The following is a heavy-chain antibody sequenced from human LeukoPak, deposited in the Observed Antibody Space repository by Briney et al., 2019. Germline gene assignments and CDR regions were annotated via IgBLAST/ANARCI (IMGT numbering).Heavy chain of an antibody. V-gene: IGHV3-74*01. CDR1: GFTLSTHG. CDR2: INGDGTTT. CDR3: ARRWYTGTYYYFDL. J-gene: IGHJ4*02. D-gene: IGHD1-26*01. Sequence: GGSLRLSCAASGFTLSTHGMPWVRQAPGKGLVWVSRINGDGTTTSYADSVKGRFTISRVNAKSTLYLEMDSLRAEDTAIYYCARRWYTGTYYYFDLWGQGTLVTVSS.